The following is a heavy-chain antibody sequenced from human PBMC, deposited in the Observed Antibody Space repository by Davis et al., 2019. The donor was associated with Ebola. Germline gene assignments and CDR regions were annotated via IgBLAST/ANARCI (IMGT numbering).Heavy chain of an antibody. CDR3: TTGLKSIAAREFDY. Sequence: PGGSLRLSCAASGFTFSSYAMSWVRQAPGKGLEWVGRIKSKTDGGTTDYAAPVKGRFTISRDDSKNTLYLQMNSLKTEDTAVYYCTTGLKSIAAREFDYWGQGTLVTVSS. V-gene: IGHV3-15*01. J-gene: IGHJ4*02. CDR1: GFTFSSYA. D-gene: IGHD6-6*01. CDR2: IKSKTDGGTT.